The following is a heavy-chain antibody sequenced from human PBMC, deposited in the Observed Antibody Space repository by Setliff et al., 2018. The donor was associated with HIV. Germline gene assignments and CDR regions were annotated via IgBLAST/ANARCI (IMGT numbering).Heavy chain of an antibody. Sequence: SETLSLTCTVSGGSISSYYWSWIRQPPGNGLEWIGYIYYSGSTNYNPSLKSRVTISIDTSKNQFSLKLNSLTAADTAVYYCARVPPLKAFGGVISLYYFDYWGQGTLVTVSS. CDR3: ARVPPLKAFGGVISLYYFDY. J-gene: IGHJ4*02. CDR2: IYYSGST. V-gene: IGHV4-59*01. CDR1: GGSISSYY. D-gene: IGHD3-16*02.